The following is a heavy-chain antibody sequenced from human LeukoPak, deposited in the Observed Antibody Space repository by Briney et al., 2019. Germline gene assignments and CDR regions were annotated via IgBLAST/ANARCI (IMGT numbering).Heavy chain of an antibody. J-gene: IGHJ5*02. V-gene: IGHV1-8*03. D-gene: IGHD1-1*01. CDR3: AKPYTVGSWFAP. Sequence: ASVKVSCKASGYTFTGYYMHWVRQATGQGLEWMGWMNPNSGNTGYAQKFQGRVTITRNTSISTAYMELSSLRSEDTAVYYCAKPYTVGSWFAPWGQGTLVTVSS. CDR2: MNPNSGNT. CDR1: GYTFTGYY.